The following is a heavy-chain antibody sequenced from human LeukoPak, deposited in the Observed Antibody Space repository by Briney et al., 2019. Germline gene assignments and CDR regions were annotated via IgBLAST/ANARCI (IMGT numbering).Heavy chain of an antibody. CDR3: ARAIGYSYGGDYFDY. V-gene: IGHV3-74*01. CDR1: GFTFSSYW. Sequence: PGGSLRLSCAASGFTFSSYWMHWVRQAPGKGLVGVSRINTDGSSTSYADSVKGRFTIPRDNAKNSLYLQMNSLRAEDTAVYYCARAIGYSYGGDYFDYWGQGTLVTVSS. J-gene: IGHJ4*02. D-gene: IGHD5-18*01. CDR2: INTDGSST.